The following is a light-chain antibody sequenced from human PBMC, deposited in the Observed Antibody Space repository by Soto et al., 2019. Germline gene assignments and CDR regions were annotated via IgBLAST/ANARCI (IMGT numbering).Light chain of an antibody. CDR3: LQSHSTPLT. J-gene: IGKJ5*01. CDR1: QSISSS. CDR2: DAS. V-gene: IGKV3-11*01. Sequence: EIVLIQSPVTLSLSPGERATLSCRASQSISSSLAWYQQNPGQAPRLLIFDASNRATGIPVRFSGSGSGTDFTLTISSLEPDDFATYYCLQSHSTPLTFGQGTRLDI.